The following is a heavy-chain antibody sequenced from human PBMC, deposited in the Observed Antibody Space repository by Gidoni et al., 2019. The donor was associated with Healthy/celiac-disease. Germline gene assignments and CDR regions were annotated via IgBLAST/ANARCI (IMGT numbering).Heavy chain of an antibody. D-gene: IGHD6-6*01. V-gene: IGHV3-33*01. CDR3: AREGGSSSPRFWYFDL. J-gene: IGHJ2*01. CDR2: ILYDGSNK. Sequence: QVQLVESGGGVVQPGRSLRLSCAASGFTFSSYGMHWVRQAPGKGLEGVAVILYDGSNKYYADSVKGRFTISRDNSKNTLYLQMNSLRAEDTAVYYGAREGGSSSPRFWYFDLWGRGTLVTVSS. CDR1: GFTFSSYG.